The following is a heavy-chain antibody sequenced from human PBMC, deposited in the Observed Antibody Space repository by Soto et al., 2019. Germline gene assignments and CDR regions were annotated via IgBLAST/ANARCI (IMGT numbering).Heavy chain of an antibody. Sequence: PSETLSLTCAVYGGSFSDYYWRWIRQPPGKGLEWIGEINHSGSTNYNPSLKSRVTMSVDTSKNQFSLNLNSVTAADTAVYYCARGTRIVGATENWLGPWGQGTLVTVSS. V-gene: IGHV4-34*01. CDR3: ARGTRIVGATENWLGP. D-gene: IGHD1-26*01. CDR2: INHSGST. J-gene: IGHJ5*02. CDR1: GGSFSDYY.